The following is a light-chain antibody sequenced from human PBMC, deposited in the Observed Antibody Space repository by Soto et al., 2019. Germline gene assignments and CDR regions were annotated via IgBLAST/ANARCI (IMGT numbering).Light chain of an antibody. CDR2: AAS. CDR3: HQYYSSPRT. J-gene: IGKJ1*01. V-gene: IGKV3-20*01. Sequence: ELRQSPDTLSLSLGERATLSCWSSQSLSSGYLAWYQQKPGQAPRILIYAASSRATGIPDRFCGSGSGTDFTLTISRLEPEDFAVYYCHQYYSSPRTFGQGTKVDIK. CDR1: QSLSSGY.